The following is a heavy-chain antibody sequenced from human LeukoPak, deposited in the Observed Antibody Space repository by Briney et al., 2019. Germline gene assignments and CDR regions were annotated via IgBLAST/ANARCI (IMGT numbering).Heavy chain of an antibody. CDR1: GFTFSSYA. J-gene: IGHJ4*02. CDR3: AKDQYGGNPQYYFDY. D-gene: IGHD4-23*01. CDR2: ISGSGGNT. Sequence: GGSLRLSCAASGFTFSSYAMSWVRQAPGKELDWVSAISGSGGNTYYADSVKGRFTISRDNSKNTLYLQMNSLRAEDTAVYYCAKDQYGGNPQYYFDYWGQGTLVTVSS. V-gene: IGHV3-23*01.